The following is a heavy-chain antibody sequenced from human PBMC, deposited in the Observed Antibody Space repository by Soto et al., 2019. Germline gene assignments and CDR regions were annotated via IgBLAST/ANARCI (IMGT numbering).Heavy chain of an antibody. J-gene: IGHJ4*02. D-gene: IGHD6-6*01. CDR1: GFSLSTTGEG. CDR2: IYWNDDK. Sequence: SGPTLVNPTQTLTLTCTFSGFSLSTTGEGVGWIRQPPVKALEWLAVIYWNDDKSYSPSLKSRLTISKDTSKKQVVLTMMNMAPVDTGTYYCSQVDDVAALFAYLGQGTLVTVSS. CDR3: SQVDDVAALFAY. V-gene: IGHV2-5*01.